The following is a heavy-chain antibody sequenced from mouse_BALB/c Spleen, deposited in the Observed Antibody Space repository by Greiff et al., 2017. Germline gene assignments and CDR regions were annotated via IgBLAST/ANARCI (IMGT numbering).Heavy chain of an antibody. D-gene: IGHD2-12*01. Sequence: EVKLVESGGGLVKPGGSLKLSCAASGFAFSSYDMSWVRQTPEKRLEWVAYISSGGGSTYYPDTVKGRFTISRDNAKNTLYLQMSSLRSEDTAMYYCARGPYDEGYFDVWGAGTTVTVSS. J-gene: IGHJ1*01. V-gene: IGHV5-12-1*01. CDR1: GFAFSSYD. CDR2: ISSGGGST. CDR3: ARGPYDEGYFDV.